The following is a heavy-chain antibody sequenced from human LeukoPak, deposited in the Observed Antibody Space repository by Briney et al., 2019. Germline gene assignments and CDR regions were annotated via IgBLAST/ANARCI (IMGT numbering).Heavy chain of an antibody. CDR1: GGSFSGYY. CDR3: ARGLGDILTGYQNGPGDY. J-gene: IGHJ4*02. V-gene: IGHV4-34*01. CDR2: INHSGST. Sequence: SETLSLTCVVYGGSFSGYYWSWIRQPPGKGLEWIGEINHSGSTNYNPSLKSRVTISVDTSKNQFSLKLSSVTAADTAVYYCARGLGDILTGYQNGPGDYWGQGTLVTVSS. D-gene: IGHD3-9*01.